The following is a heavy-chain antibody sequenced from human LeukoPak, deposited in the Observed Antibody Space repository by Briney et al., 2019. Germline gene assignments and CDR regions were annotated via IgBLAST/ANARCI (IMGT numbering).Heavy chain of an antibody. J-gene: IGHJ4*02. V-gene: IGHV3-48*04. Sequence: GGSLRLSCAASGVTFSSYSMDWVRQAPGKGLEWVSYICSSSSTIYYAASVKGRFTISRDNAKNSLYLQMNSLTAEDTAVYYCAILLADYYDSSGNFDYWGQGTLVTVSS. CDR1: GVTFSSYS. CDR2: ICSSSSTI. CDR3: AILLADYYDSSGNFDY. D-gene: IGHD3-22*01.